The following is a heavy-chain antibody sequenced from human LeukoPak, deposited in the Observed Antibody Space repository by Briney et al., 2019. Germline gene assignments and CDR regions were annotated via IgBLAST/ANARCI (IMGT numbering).Heavy chain of an antibody. J-gene: IGHJ6*02. CDR2: IKQDGSEE. Sequence: GGSLRLSCAASGFTFSSYWMSWVRQAPGKGLEWVANIKQDGSEEYYVDSVKGQFTISRDNAKNSLYLQMNSLRAEDTAVYYCARASYYDSSGYYEGYYYYGMDVWGQGTTVTVSS. CDR1: GFTFSSYW. CDR3: ARASYYDSSGYYEGYYYYGMDV. D-gene: IGHD3-22*01. V-gene: IGHV3-7*01.